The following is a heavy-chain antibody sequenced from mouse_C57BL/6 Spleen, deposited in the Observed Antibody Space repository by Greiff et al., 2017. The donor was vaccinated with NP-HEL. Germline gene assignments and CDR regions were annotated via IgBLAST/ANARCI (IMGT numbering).Heavy chain of an antibody. CDR1: GYTFTSYW. D-gene: IGHD2-1*01. CDR2: IYPSDSET. Sequence: QVQLQQPGAELVRPGSSVKLSCKASGYTFTSYWMDWVKQRPGQGLEWIGNIYPSDSETHYNQKFKDKATLTVDKSSSTAYMQLSSLTSEDSAVYYCARSASYGNYGRFAYWGQGTLVTVSA. CDR3: ARSASYGNYGRFAY. J-gene: IGHJ3*01. V-gene: IGHV1-61*01.